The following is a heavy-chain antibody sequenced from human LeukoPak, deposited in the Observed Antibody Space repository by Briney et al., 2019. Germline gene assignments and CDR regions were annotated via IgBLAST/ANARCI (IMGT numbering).Heavy chain of an antibody. CDR2: ISYDGNNK. J-gene: IGHJ3*02. D-gene: IGHD2-15*01. CDR3: ARDCTGGTCYDAFDI. V-gene: IGHV3-30-3*01. Sequence: GGSLRLSCAASGFTFSSYAMHWVRQAPGKGLEWVAVISYDGNNKYYADSVKGRFTISRDNSKNTLYLQMNGLRAGDTAVYYCARDCTGGTCYDAFDIWGQGTMVTVSS. CDR1: GFTFSSYA.